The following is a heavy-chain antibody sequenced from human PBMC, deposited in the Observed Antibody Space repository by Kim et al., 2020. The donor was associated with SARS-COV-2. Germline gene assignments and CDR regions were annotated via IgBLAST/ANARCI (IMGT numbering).Heavy chain of an antibody. CDR3: AKALYYYDSSGYYYFDY. Sequence: KGRFTISRDNSKNTLYLQMNSLRAEDTAVYYCAKALYYYDSSGYYYFDYWGQGTLVTVSS. V-gene: IGHV3-23*01. D-gene: IGHD3-22*01. J-gene: IGHJ4*02.